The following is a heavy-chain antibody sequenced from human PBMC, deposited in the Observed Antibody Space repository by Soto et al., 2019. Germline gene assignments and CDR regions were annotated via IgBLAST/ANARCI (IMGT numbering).Heavy chain of an antibody. D-gene: IGHD6-19*01. CDR2: IIPILGIA. Sequence: QVQLVHSGAEVQKPGSSVKVSCKASGGTFSSYTISWVRQAPGQGLERMGRIIPILGIANYARKFQGRVRITADKSTVRADMEVRRLRSEDTAVYCCAREGAGWGSGDYWGQGTLVTVSS. CDR1: GGTFSSYT. V-gene: IGHV1-69*04. CDR3: AREGAGWGSGDY. J-gene: IGHJ4*02.